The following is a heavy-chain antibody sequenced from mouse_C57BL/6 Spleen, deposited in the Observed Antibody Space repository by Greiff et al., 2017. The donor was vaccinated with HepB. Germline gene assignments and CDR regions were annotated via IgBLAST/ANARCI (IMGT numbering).Heavy chain of an antibody. CDR2: IDPSDSYT. D-gene: IGHD1-1*02. J-gene: IGHJ2*01. CDR3: ARAYSGYFDY. V-gene: IGHV1-69*01. Sequence: QVQLQQSGAELVMPGASVKLSCKASGYTFTSYWMHWVKQRPGQGLEWIGEIDPSDSYTNYNQKFKGKSTLTVDKSSSTAYMQLSSLTSEDSAVYYCARAYSGYFDYWGQGTTLTVSS. CDR1: GYTFTSYW.